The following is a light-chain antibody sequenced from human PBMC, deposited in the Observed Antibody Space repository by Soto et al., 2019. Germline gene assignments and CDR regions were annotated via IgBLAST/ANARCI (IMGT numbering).Light chain of an antibody. CDR3: LHYNRYPYT. J-gene: IGKJ2*01. CDR1: QYISNW. V-gene: IGKV1-5*03. Sequence: DFQMTQSPSTLSASVGDRVTITCRATQYISNWLAWYQQKPGKAPKVLIFKASTLEGGVPSRFSGSGSGTEFTLTINSLQPDDSATYYWLHYNRYPYTFGQGTKLEIK. CDR2: KAS.